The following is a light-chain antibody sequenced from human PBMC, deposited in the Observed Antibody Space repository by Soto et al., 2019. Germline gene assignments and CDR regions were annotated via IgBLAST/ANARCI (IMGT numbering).Light chain of an antibody. J-gene: IGLJ1*01. CDR2: DVS. CDR1: SSDVGDYNY. CDR3: SSYTSSSTFYV. Sequence: QSVLTQPASVSVSPGQSTTISCTGTSSDVGDYNYVSWYQQHPGKAPKLMIYDVSNRPSGVSNRFSGSKSGNTASLTISGLQAEDEADYYCSSYTSSSTFYVFGTGTKVTVL. V-gene: IGLV2-14*01.